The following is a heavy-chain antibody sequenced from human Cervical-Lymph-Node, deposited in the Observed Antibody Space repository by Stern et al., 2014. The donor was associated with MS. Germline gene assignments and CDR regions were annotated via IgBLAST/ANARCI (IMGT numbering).Heavy chain of an antibody. V-gene: IGHV3-11*01. D-gene: IGHD3-10*01. CDR2: ISGRDGTI. CDR1: GFTFSDYY. Sequence: QVQLVESGGGLVKPGGSLRLSCAASGFTFSDYYMNWIRQAPGKGLEWISYISGRDGTIFYADSVKGRFTISRDNAKKSLYLQMNSLRAEDTAVYYCARAGGSKDDFWGQGTLVTVSS. J-gene: IGHJ4*02. CDR3: ARAGGSKDDF.